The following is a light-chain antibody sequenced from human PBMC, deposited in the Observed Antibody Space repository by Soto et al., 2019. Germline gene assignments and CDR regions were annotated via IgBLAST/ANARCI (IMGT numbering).Light chain of an antibody. V-gene: IGKV3-20*01. CDR3: QQYGSTPLT. Sequence: EIVLTQSPDTLSLSPGERATLSCRASQSVRSNYLAWYQQKPGQAPRFLIYDASSRATGIPDRVSGSGSGTDFTLTISRLEPEDFAVYYCQQYGSTPLTFGGGTKVDI. CDR2: DAS. J-gene: IGKJ4*01. CDR1: QSVRSNY.